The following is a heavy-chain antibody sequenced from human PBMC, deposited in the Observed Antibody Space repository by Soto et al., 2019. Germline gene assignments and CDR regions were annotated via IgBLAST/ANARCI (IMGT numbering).Heavy chain of an antibody. V-gene: IGHV1-3*04. CDR2: INTANGDT. D-gene: IGHD1-26*01. CDR1: GYTFTAYN. CDR3: ARDTGGRWEINYFAY. Sequence: QVHLVQSGAEVKKPGASVKVSCKASGYTFTAYNMHWLRQAPGQTLEWMGWINTANGDTRYSQNFQGRATLARDTSASTVYVEMSSLTSEDTAVYYCARDTGGRWEINYFAYWGQGTLVAVSS. J-gene: IGHJ4*02.